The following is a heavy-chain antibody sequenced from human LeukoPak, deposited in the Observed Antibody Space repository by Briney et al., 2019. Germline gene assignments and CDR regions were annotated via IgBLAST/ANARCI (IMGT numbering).Heavy chain of an antibody. D-gene: IGHD3-22*01. V-gene: IGHV3-33*01. CDR1: GFTFSSYG. J-gene: IGHJ4*02. CDR2: IWYDGSNK. CDR3: ARDYYDSSGYYYQGY. Sequence: GGSLRLSCAASGFTFSSYGMHWVRQAPGKGLEWVAVIWYDGSNKYYADSVKGRFTISRDNSKNTLYLQMNSLRAEDTAVYYCARDYYDSSGYYYQGYWGQGTLVTVSS.